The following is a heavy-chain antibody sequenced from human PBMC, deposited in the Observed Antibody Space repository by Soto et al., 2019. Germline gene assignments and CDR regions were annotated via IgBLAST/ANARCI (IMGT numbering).Heavy chain of an antibody. D-gene: IGHD1-20*01. V-gene: IGHV3-72*01. CDR2: SRNRANSHTT. J-gene: IGHJ4*02. Sequence: EVQLVESGGGLVQPGGSLRLSCVASGFTFSDHFMDWVRQAPGKGLEWVARSRNRANSHTTEYPASVKGRFSISRDNSTNALYLQMNSLQTDDTAVYYCVRGYNSFDSWGQGSLVTVSS. CDR3: VRGYNSFDS. CDR1: GFTFSDHF.